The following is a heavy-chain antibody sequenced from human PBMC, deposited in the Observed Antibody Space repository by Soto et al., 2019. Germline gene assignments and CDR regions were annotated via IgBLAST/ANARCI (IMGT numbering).Heavy chain of an antibody. V-gene: IGHV4-30-2*02. Sequence: SETLSLTCSVSGVTMSYGAYSWNWIRQSPGKGLEWLGYISHLETTYYNPSFRGRLSLSIDRTKNQFSLQLSSVTAADTAVYFCTKYRRTDAEGYSFDYWGQGALVTVSS. CDR2: ISHLETT. D-gene: IGHD2-15*01. CDR3: TKYRRTDAEGYSFDY. J-gene: IGHJ4*02. CDR1: GVTMSYGAYS.